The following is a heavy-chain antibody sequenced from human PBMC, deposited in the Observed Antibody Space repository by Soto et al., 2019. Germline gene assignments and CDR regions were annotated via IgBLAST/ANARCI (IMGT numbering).Heavy chain of an antibody. CDR3: TRDASRDSSARGWFDP. J-gene: IGHJ5*02. Sequence: PGGSLRLSCAVSGFTFSSHAMNWFRQAPGKGLEWVAYIHGTRSIIYYADSVKGRFTISRDNAKNSLYLQMDSLRAEDTAVYYCTRDASRDSSARGWFDPWGPGTLVTVSS. CDR2: IHGTRSII. V-gene: IGHV3-48*01. D-gene: IGHD6-13*01. CDR1: GFTFSSHA.